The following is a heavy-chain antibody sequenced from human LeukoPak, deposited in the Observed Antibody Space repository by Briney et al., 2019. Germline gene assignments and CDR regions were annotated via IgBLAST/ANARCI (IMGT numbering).Heavy chain of an antibody. CDR3: ARVQTTGLLEWLY. D-gene: IGHD3-3*01. CDR2: INGNSGDT. V-gene: IGHV1-2*02. J-gene: IGHJ4*02. Sequence: ASVKVSCKALGYTFTDYYMHWVRQAPGQGLEWMGWINGNSGDTKYAQKFQGRVTMTRGTSISTAYMELSRLRSDDTAIYYCARVQTTGLLEWLYWGQGALVTVSS. CDR1: GYTFTDYY.